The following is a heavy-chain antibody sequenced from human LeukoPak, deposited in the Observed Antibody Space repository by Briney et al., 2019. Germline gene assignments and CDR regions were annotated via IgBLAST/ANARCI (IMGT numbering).Heavy chain of an antibody. D-gene: IGHD5-18*01. V-gene: IGHV1-46*01. Sequence: ASVKVSCKASGYTFTSYYMHWVRQAPGQGLEWMGIINPSDGSTSYAQKFQGRVTMTRDTSTSTVYMELSSLRSEDTAVYYCARGYRIQLWLPPPGYWGQGTLVTVSS. CDR1: GYTFTSYY. CDR3: ARGYRIQLWLPPPGY. CDR2: INPSDGST. J-gene: IGHJ4*02.